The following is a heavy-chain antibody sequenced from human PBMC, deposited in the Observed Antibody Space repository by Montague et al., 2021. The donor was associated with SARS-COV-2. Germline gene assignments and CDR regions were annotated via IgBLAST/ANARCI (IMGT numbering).Heavy chain of an antibody. V-gene: IGHV4-59*01. CDR2: IYYSGST. CDR1: GFTFSSYA. D-gene: IGHD5-24*01. J-gene: IGHJ4*02. CDR3: ARDQGRWLQPGVYFDY. Sequence: LRLSCAASGFTFSSYAMRWIRQPPGKGLEWIGYIYYSGSTNYNPSLKSRVTISVNTYKNQFSLQLSSVTAADTAVYYCARDQGRWLQPGVYFDYWGQGTLVTVSS.